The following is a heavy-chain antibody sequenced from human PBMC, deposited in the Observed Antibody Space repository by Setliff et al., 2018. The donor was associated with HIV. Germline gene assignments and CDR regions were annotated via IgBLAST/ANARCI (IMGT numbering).Heavy chain of an antibody. J-gene: IGHJ4*02. CDR3: ARSYGPGLDGSFDY. Sequence: PSETLSLTCTVSGDSISNNYWNWIRQPAGKGLEWIGRVSASGRTNSNRSLKSRVAVSVDTSKRQFSLKLTSLTAADTAVYYCARSYGPGLDGSFDYWGQGILVTVSS. CDR2: VSASGRT. D-gene: IGHD3-10*01. CDR1: GDSISNNY. V-gene: IGHV4-4*07.